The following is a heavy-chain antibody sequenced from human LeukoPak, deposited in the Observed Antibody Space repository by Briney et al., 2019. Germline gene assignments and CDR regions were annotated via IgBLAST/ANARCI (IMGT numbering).Heavy chain of an antibody. D-gene: IGHD3-22*01. CDR3: ARGPFYDSSGPHLDWYFDL. J-gene: IGHJ2*01. CDR2: IYHSGST. V-gene: IGHV4-30-2*01. Sequence: PSQTLSLTCAVSGGSICSGGYSWSWIRQPPGKGLEWIGYIYHSGSTYYNPSLKSRVTILVDRSKNQFSLKLSSVTAADTAVYYCARGPFYDSSGPHLDWYFDLWGRGTLVTVSS. CDR1: GGSICSGGYS.